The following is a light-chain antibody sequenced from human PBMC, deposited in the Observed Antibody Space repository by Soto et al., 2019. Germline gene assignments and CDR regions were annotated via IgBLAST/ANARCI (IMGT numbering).Light chain of an antibody. V-gene: IGKV1-5*03. CDR2: KAS. CDR3: QQYNSYPWT. CDR1: QSISSW. J-gene: IGKJ1*01. Sequence: DIQMTQSPSTLSASVVDRVTITCLASQSISSWLSWYQQKPGKAPKLLIYKASSLESGVPPRFSGSGSGTEFTLTISSLQPDDFATYYCQQYNSYPWTFGQGTKVDI.